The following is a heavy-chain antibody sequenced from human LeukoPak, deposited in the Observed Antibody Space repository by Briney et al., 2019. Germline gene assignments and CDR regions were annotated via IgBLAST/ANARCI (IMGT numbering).Heavy chain of an antibody. V-gene: IGHV3-11*01. Sequence: GGSLRLSCAASGFTFSDYYMSWIRQAPGKGLEWVSYISGSGSTIYYADSVKGRFTISRDNAKNSLYLQMNSLRAEDTAVYYCARVTDEGIAVAGTPDYWGQGTLVTVSS. D-gene: IGHD6-19*01. CDR2: ISGSGSTI. CDR3: ARVTDEGIAVAGTPDY. CDR1: GFTFSDYY. J-gene: IGHJ4*02.